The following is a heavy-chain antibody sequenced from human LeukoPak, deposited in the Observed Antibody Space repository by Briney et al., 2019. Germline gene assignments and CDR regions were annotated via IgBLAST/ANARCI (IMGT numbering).Heavy chain of an antibody. J-gene: IGHJ4*02. CDR2: ISGSGGST. Sequence: GGSLRLSCAASGFTFSSYAMSWVRQAPGKGLEWVSAISGSGGSTYYADSVKGRFTISRDNSKNTLYLRMNSLRAEDTAVYYCAKSSDYYDSSGSIDYWGQRTLVTVSS. CDR3: AKSSDYYDSSGSIDY. CDR1: GFTFSSYA. D-gene: IGHD3-22*01. V-gene: IGHV3-23*01.